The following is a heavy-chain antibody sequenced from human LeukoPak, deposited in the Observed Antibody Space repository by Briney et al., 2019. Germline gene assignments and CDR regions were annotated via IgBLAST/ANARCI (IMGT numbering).Heavy chain of an antibody. CDR2: ITGSGDRT. J-gene: IGHJ4*02. V-gene: IGHV3-23*01. Sequence: GGPLTLSCAASGFTFSSYAMSWVRQAPGKGLVWVSSITGSGDRTYYADSVKGRFTISRDNSKNTLYLQMNSLRADETAVYYCASRPRADMGPLDFWGQGTLVTVSS. D-gene: IGHD1-14*01. CDR3: ASRPRADMGPLDF. CDR1: GFTFSSYA.